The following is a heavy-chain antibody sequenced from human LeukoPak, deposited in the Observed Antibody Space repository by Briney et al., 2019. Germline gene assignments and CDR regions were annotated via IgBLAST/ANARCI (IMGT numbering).Heavy chain of an antibody. Sequence: SETLSLTCAVSGGSMTINNYYWAWIRQPPGKGLEWIASIYYSGTTYYNPSLKSRVLISVDTSKTQFSLKLSSVTAADTAVYYCARLDRITGKTEWGQGTLVAVSS. V-gene: IGHV4-39*07. CDR2: IYYSGTT. CDR1: GGSMTINNYY. J-gene: IGHJ4*02. D-gene: IGHD1-20*01. CDR3: ARLDRITGKTE.